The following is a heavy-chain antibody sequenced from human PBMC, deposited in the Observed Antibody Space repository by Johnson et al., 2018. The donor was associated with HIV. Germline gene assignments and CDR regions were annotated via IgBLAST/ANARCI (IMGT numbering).Heavy chain of an antibody. CDR3: ARDMRWSKAFDI. D-gene: IGHD3-3*01. J-gene: IGHJ3*02. CDR1: GFTVSSNY. Sequence: MLLVESGGGLVQPGGSLRLSCAASGFTVSSNYMSWVRQAPGKGLEWVSVIYSGGSTYYADSVKGRFTISRDNSKNTLYLQMNSLRAEDTALYYCARDMRWSKAFDIWGQGTVVIVSS. CDR2: IYSGGST. V-gene: IGHV3-66*01.